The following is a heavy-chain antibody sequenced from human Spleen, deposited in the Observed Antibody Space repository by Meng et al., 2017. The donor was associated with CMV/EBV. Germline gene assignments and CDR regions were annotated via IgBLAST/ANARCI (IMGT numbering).Heavy chain of an antibody. Sequence: GESLKISCAASGFTFSTYWMSWVRQAPGKGLEWVANIKQDGSEKYYVGSVKGRFTISRDNAKNSLYLQMNSLRAEDTAVYYCAGTPEGCSGDSCYSDEGSYYYYGMDVWGQGTTVTVSS. CDR3: AGTPEGCSGDSCYSDEGSYYYYGMDV. CDR2: IKQDGSEK. D-gene: IGHD2-15*01. CDR1: GFTFSTYW. J-gene: IGHJ6*02. V-gene: IGHV3-7*01.